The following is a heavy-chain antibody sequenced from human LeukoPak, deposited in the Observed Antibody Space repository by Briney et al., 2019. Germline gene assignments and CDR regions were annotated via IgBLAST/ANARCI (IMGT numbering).Heavy chain of an antibody. V-gene: IGHV3-30-3*01. Sequence: GGSLRLSCAASGFTFSSYAMPWVRQAPGKGLEWVAVISYDGGNKYYAGSVKGRFTISRDNSKNTLYLQMNSLRAEDTAVYYCARDLGIVVVPAAISGRYYGMDVWGQGTTVTVSS. CDR1: GFTFSSYA. J-gene: IGHJ6*02. D-gene: IGHD2-2*03. CDR2: ISYDGGNK. CDR3: ARDLGIVVVPAAISGRYYGMDV.